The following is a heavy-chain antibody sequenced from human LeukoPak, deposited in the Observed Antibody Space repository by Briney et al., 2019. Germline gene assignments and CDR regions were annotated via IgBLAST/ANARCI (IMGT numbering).Heavy chain of an antibody. V-gene: IGHV3-53*01. CDR2: IYSGGST. D-gene: IGHD3-10*01. CDR3: ARSVATPSDGSGIKDY. Sequence: GGSLRLSCAASGFTVSSNYMSWVRQAPGKGLEWVSVIYSGGSTYYADPVKGRFTISRDNSKDTLYLQMNSLRAEDTAVYYCARSVATPSDGSGIKDYWGQGTLVTVSS. J-gene: IGHJ4*02. CDR1: GFTVSSNY.